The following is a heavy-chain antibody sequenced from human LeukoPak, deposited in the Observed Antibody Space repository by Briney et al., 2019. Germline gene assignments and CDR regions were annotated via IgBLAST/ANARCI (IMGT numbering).Heavy chain of an antibody. CDR1: GFTFSGSA. V-gene: IGHV3-73*01. CDR2: IRSKANGYAT. J-gene: IGHJ4*02. Sequence: PGGSLKLSCAASGFTFSGSAMHWVRQASGKGLEWVGRIRSKANGYATAYAASVKGRFTISRDDSKNTAYLQMNSLKTEDTAVYYCTSWGGDYGDFKDYWGQGTLVTVSS. CDR3: TSWGGDYGDFKDY. D-gene: IGHD4-17*01.